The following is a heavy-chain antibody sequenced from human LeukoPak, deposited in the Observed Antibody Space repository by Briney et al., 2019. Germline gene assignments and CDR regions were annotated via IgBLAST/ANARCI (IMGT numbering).Heavy chain of an antibody. CDR2: IIPIFGTA. J-gene: IGHJ3*02. V-gene: IGHV1-69*05. D-gene: IGHD3-22*01. CDR3: ARDNAQKYYYDSSGYGPVDAFDI. Sequence: SVKVSCKASGGTLSSHAISWVRQAPGQRLEGMGGIIPIFGTAHYAQKFQGRVTITTDESTITAYMERNMLRSEDTAVYYCARDNAQKYYYDSSGYGPVDAFDIWGQGTMVTVSS. CDR1: GGTLSSHA.